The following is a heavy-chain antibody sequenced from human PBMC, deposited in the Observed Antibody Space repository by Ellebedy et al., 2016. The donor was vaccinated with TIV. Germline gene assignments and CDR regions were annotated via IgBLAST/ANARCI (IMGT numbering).Heavy chain of an antibody. D-gene: IGHD1-26*01. CDR3: ARQGYTGSYLDY. J-gene: IGHJ4*02. V-gene: IGHV4-59*08. Sequence: SETLSLTCTVSGGSISSYYWSWIRQPPGKGLEWIGYIYYSGSTNYNPSLKSRVTISIDTSKNQFSLKLSSVTAADTAVYYCARQGYTGSYLDYWGQGILVTVSS. CDR2: IYYSGST. CDR1: GGSISSYY.